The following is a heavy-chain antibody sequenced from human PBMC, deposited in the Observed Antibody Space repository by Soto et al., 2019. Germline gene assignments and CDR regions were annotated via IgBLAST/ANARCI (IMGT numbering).Heavy chain of an antibody. Sequence: SEILSLTCTVSGGSISSGGYSWSWIRQPPGKGLEWIGYIYHSGSTYYNPSLKSRVTISVDRSKNQFSLKLSSVTAADTAVYYCARGPPFLPWGQGTLVTVSS. J-gene: IGHJ5*02. CDR3: ARGPPFLP. CDR1: GGSISSGGYS. CDR2: IYHSGST. D-gene: IGHD3-3*02. V-gene: IGHV4-30-2*01.